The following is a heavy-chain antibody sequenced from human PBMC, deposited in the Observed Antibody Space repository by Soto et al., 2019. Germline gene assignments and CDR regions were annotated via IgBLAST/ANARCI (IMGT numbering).Heavy chain of an antibody. D-gene: IGHD3-22*01. Sequence: QVQLPESGPGLVKPSQTPSLPCTDSGASISGGDYYWTSIRQPPGKGLAWLGSIYYTGNTYSNPSVESRLSISVDPSNDASALRLTSVTASDTAIYYCARATYDSSTYYLDYWGQGTLVTVSS. CDR3: ARATYDSSTYYLDY. CDR2: IYYTGNT. V-gene: IGHV4-30-4*01. J-gene: IGHJ4*02. CDR1: GASISGGDYY.